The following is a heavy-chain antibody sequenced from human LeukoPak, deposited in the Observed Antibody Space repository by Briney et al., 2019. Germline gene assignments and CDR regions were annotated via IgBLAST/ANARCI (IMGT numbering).Heavy chain of an antibody. Sequence: GGSLRLSCAASGFTFSNYAMSWVRQAPGKGLEWVSGISGSAGGTYYADSVKGRFTISRDNSQNTLYLQMNSLRAEDTAVYYCAKGSRRDAFDIWGQGTMVTVSS. CDR2: ISGSAGGT. V-gene: IGHV3-23*01. J-gene: IGHJ3*02. CDR1: GFTFSNYA. CDR3: AKGSRRDAFDI.